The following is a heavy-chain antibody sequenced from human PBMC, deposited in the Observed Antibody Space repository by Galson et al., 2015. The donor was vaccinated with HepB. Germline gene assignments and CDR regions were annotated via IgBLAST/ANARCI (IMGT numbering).Heavy chain of an antibody. CDR2: ISHDGSDT. V-gene: IGHV3-30*04. CDR1: GFTFNFFA. D-gene: IGHD1-26*01. Sequence: SLRLSCAASGFTFNFFAINWVRQAPGKGLEWVAVISHDGSDTYYADSVKGRFTISRDNAKNMVYLQMNSLRAEDTAVYYCAREGTGSYYDAFDIWGQGTMVTVSS. J-gene: IGHJ3*02. CDR3: AREGTGSYYDAFDI.